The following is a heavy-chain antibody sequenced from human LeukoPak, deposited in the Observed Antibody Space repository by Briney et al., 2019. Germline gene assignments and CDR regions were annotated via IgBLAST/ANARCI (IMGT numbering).Heavy chain of an antibody. J-gene: IGHJ6*02. V-gene: IGHV4-34*01. CDR1: GGSFSGYY. CDR2: INHSGST. Sequence: SETLSLTCAVYGGSFSGYYWSWIRQPPGKGLEWIGEINHSGSTNYNPSLKSRVTISVDTSKNQFSLKLSSVTAADTAVYYCARLVVPAAPYLDYYYGMDVWGQGTTVTVSS. CDR3: ARLVVPAAPYLDYYYGMDV. D-gene: IGHD2-2*01.